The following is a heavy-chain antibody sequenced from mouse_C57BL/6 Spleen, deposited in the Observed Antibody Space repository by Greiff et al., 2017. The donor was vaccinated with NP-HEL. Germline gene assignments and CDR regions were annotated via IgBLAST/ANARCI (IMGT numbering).Heavy chain of an antibody. CDR1: GYTFTSYT. V-gene: IGHV1-4*01. CDR3: ARWEYSNLGKDY. CDR2: INPSSGYT. Sequence: VQLQQSGAEMARPGASVKMSCKASGYTFTSYTMHWVKQRPGQGLEWIGYINPSSGYTKYNQKFKDKATLTADKSSSTAYMQLSSLTSEDSAVYYCARWEYSNLGKDYWGQGTTLTVSS. J-gene: IGHJ2*01. D-gene: IGHD2-5*01.